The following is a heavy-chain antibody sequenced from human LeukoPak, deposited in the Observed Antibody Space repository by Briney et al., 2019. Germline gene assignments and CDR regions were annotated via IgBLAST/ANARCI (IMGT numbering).Heavy chain of an antibody. D-gene: IGHD3-16*01. Sequence: GGSLRLSCAASGFTFSSYAMSWVRQAPGKGLEWVSAISGTGGTTYYADSVKGRFTISRDNSKNTLYLQMNSLRAEDTAVYYCAKDVGGRGSYFDYWGQGTLVTVSS. CDR2: ISGTGGTT. J-gene: IGHJ4*02. CDR3: AKDVGGRGSYFDY. CDR1: GFTFSSYA. V-gene: IGHV3-23*01.